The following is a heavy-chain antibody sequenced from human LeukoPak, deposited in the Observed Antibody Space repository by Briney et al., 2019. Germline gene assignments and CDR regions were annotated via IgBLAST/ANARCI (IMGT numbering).Heavy chain of an antibody. CDR1: GFTFSSYA. Sequence: GGSLRLSCAASGFTFSSYAMSWVRQAPGKGLEWVSAISGSGGSTYYADSVKGRFTISRDNSKNTLYLQMNSLRAEDMAVYYCAKVWDSGYDEDFDYWGQGTLVTVSS. J-gene: IGHJ4*02. V-gene: IGHV3-23*01. CDR3: AKVWDSGYDEDFDY. D-gene: IGHD5-12*01. CDR2: ISGSGGST.